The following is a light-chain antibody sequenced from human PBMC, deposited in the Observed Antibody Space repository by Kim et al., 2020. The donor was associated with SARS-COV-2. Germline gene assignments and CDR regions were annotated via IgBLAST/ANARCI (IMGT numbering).Light chain of an antibody. CDR2: DVS. CDR3: CSYADSYTYV. CDR1: SSDVGGYNY. J-gene: IGLJ1*01. V-gene: IGLV2-11*01. Sequence: QSALTQPRSVSGSPGQSVAISCTGSSSDVGGYNYVSWYQQHPGKAPKLMIYDVSQRPSGVPDRFSGSKYGNTASLTIIGLQAEDEADYYCCSYADSYTYVFGTGTKVTVL.